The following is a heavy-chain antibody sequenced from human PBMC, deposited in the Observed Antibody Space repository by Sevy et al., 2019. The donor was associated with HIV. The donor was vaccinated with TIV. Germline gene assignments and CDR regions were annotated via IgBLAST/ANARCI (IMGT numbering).Heavy chain of an antibody. CDR3: AKDPQYGYFDY. CDR1: GFTFSSYN. D-gene: IGHD3-10*01. J-gene: IGHJ4*02. CDR2: ISGSGGST. V-gene: IGHV3-23*01. Sequence: GGSLRLSCAASGFTFSSYNMNWVRQAPGKGLEWVSAISGSGGSTYYADSVKGRFTISRDNSKNTLYLQMNSLRAEDTAVYYCAKDPQYGYFDYWGQGTLVTVSS.